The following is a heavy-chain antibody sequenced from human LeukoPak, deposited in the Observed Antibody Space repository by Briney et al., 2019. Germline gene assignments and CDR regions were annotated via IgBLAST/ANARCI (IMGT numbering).Heavy chain of an antibody. CDR2: IIPILGIA. J-gene: IGHJ4*02. CDR1: GGTFSSYA. D-gene: IGHD3-16*02. CDR3: ARSRNKITFGGVIVQSLDY. V-gene: IGHV1-69*04. Sequence: SVKVSCKASGGTFSSYAISWVRQAPGQGLEWRGRIIPILGIANYAQKLQGRVTITADKSTNTAYMELSSLRSEDAAVYYCARSRNKITFGGVIVQSLDYWGQGTLVTVSS.